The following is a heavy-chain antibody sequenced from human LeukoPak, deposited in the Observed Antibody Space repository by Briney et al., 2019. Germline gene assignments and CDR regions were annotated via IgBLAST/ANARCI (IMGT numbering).Heavy chain of an antibody. Sequence: PGGSLRLSCTVSGFTLSSYEMSWIRQAPGKGLEWVSSVDYSGDSTHYADSVKGRFTISRDNSKNTLYLQMNSLRAEDTAVYYCAGRGSSSGGFDYWGQGTLVTVSS. D-gene: IGHD6-6*01. V-gene: IGHV3-23*01. CDR3: AGRGSSSGGFDY. CDR2: VDYSGDST. J-gene: IGHJ4*02. CDR1: GFTLSSYE.